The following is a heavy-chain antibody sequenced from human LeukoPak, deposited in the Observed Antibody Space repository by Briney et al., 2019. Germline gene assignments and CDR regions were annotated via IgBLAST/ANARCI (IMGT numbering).Heavy chain of an antibody. CDR3: ARGGYYYKDWYFDL. D-gene: IGHD3-22*01. CDR2: IKEDGSEQ. Sequence: GGSLRLSCVASGFTFSSYWMSWVRQAPGKGLEWVANIKEDGSEQYYVDSVKGRFTISRDNAKNSLYLQMNNLRAEDTAVYYCARGGYYYKDWYFDLWGRGTLVTVSS. CDR1: GFTFSSYW. V-gene: IGHV3-7*01. J-gene: IGHJ2*01.